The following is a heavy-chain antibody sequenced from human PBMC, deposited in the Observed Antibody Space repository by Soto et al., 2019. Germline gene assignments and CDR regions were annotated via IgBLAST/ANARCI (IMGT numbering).Heavy chain of an antibody. D-gene: IGHD5-18*01. CDR2: IFYSGST. V-gene: IGHV4-39*01. J-gene: IGHJ6*02. CDR1: GCSISSSIYY. Sequence: QLQLQESGPGLVKPSETLSLTCTVSGCSISSSIYYWGWIRQPPGKGLEWIGSIFYSGSTYYNPSLKGRVTISVDTSKNQFSLKLRSVTAADTAVYYCACIFSGEYSYGFYYYGMDVWGQGTTVTVSS. CDR3: ACIFSGEYSYGFYYYGMDV.